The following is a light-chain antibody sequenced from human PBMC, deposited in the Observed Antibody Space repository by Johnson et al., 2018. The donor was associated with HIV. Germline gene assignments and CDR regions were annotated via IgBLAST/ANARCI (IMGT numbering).Light chain of an antibody. CDR1: SSNIGNNY. J-gene: IGLJ1*01. Sequence: QSVLTQPPSVSAAAGQKVTISCSGSSSNIGNNYVSWYQQFPGTVPKLLIYDNNKRPSGIPDRVSGSKSGTSATLGITGLQTGDEADYYCGTWDSRLNAYVFGTGTKVTVL. CDR2: DNN. V-gene: IGLV1-51*01. CDR3: GTWDSRLNAYV.